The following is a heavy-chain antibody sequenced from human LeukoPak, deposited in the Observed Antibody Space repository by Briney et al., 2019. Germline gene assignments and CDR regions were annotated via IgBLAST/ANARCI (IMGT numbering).Heavy chain of an antibody. V-gene: IGHV3-43*01. CDR1: GFTFGDYT. J-gene: IGHJ4*02. CDR3: AKALGSYFSYYFDY. D-gene: IGHD1-26*01. Sequence: GGSLRLSCAASGFTFGDYTMHWVRQAPGEGLELVSLISWDGGSTYYADSVKGRFTISRDNSKTSLYLQMNSLRTEDTALYYCAKALGSYFSYYFDYWGQGTLVTVSS. CDR2: ISWDGGST.